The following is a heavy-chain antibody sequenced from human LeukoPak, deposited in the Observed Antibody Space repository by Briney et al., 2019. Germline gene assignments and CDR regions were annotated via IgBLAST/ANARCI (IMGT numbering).Heavy chain of an antibody. D-gene: IGHD3-22*01. Sequence: PGGSLRLSCAASGFTFSDYYMSWIRQAPGKGLEWVSYISSSGSAIYYADSVKGRFTISRGNAKNSLYLQLNSLRAEDTAVYYCARAYDSSGLSYWYFNLWGRGALVTVSS. J-gene: IGHJ2*01. CDR3: ARAYDSSGLSYWYFNL. CDR1: GFTFSDYY. CDR2: ISSSGSAI. V-gene: IGHV3-11*04.